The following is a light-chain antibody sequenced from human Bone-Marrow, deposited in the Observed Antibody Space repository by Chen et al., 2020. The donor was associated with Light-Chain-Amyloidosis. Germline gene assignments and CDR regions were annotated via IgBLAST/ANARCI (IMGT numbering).Light chain of an antibody. CDR1: DLPTKY. CDR3: QSADSSGTYEVI. J-gene: IGLJ2*01. CDR2: RDT. V-gene: IGLV3-25*03. Sequence: SYELTQPPSVSVSPGQTARITCSGDDLPTKYAYWYQQKPGQAPVLVIHRDTERPSGISERFSGSSAWTTATLTISGVQAEYEADYHCQSADSSGTYEVIFGGGTKLTVL.